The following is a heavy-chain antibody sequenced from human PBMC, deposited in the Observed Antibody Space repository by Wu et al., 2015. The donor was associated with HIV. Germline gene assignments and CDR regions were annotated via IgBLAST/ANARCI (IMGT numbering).Heavy chain of an antibody. CDR3: ARVGSKGSGSRRTPMGAYDI. CDR2: LNPSSGST. J-gene: IGHJ3*02. CDR1: GYTFTSNY. Sequence: QVQLVQSGAEVKKPGASVKVSCKTSGYTFTSNYLHWVRQAPGQGLEWMGILNPSSGSTGYAQKFQDRVTMTRDTSTSTVYMDLRSLTPDDTALYYCARVGSKGSGSRRTPMGAYDIWGQGTNGHRLF. D-gene: IGHD3-10*01. V-gene: IGHV1-46*01.